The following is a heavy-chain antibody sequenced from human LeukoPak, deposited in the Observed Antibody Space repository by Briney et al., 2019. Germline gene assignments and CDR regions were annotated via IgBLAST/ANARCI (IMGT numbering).Heavy chain of an antibody. CDR3: ARADYDSSGYSDY. CDR1: GFPFSSYC. Sequence: GSLRLSFAASGFPFSSYCMNWVRPAPGKGPEWVSSISSSSSYIYYPDSVKGRFTISRDNAKNSLYLQMNSLRAEDTAVYYCARADYDSSGYSDYWGQGTLVTVSS. J-gene: IGHJ4*02. V-gene: IGHV3-21*01. CDR2: ISSSSSYI. D-gene: IGHD3-22*01.